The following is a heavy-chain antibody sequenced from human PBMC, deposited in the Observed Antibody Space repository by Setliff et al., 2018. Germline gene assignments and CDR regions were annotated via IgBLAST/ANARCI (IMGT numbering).Heavy chain of an antibody. J-gene: IGHJ4*02. D-gene: IGHD2-21*01. Sequence: LRLSCAASGFTFSDSYITWIRQAPGKGLEWISYISTSGSTIYYADSVKGRFTISRDDVKNSLFLQMNSLRAEDTAVYYCAREMHSPHEVVDHWGQGTLVTVSS. CDR3: AREMHSPHEVVDH. CDR2: ISTSGSTI. CDR1: GFTFSDSY. V-gene: IGHV3-11*04.